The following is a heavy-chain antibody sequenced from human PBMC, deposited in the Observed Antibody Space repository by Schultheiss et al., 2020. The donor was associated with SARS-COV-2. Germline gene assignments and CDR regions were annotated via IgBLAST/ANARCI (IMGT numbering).Heavy chain of an antibody. V-gene: IGHV4-31*03. Sequence: SQTLSLTCPVSGGSISSGGYYWSWIRQHPGKGLEWIGYIYYSGSTYYNPSLKSRVTISVDTSKNQFSLKLSSVTAADTAVYYCARGRYCSSTSCYFHYYYYYMDVWGKGTTVTVSS. CDR2: IYYSGST. D-gene: IGHD2-2*01. CDR1: GGSISSGGYY. J-gene: IGHJ6*03. CDR3: ARGRYCSSTSCYFHYYYYYMDV.